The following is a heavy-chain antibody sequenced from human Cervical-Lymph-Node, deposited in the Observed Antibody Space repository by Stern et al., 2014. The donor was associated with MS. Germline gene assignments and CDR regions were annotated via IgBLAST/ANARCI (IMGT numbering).Heavy chain of an antibody. CDR2: ISPSDSET. CDR3: ARQRYYDTSGYLDL. V-gene: IGHV5-51*01. J-gene: IGHJ5*02. CDR1: GYTFTFYW. D-gene: IGHD3-9*01. Sequence: EMQLVESGAEVKQPGQSLKISCKVSGYTFTFYWIVWVRQMPGKGLEWMGIISPSDSETSYSPSLQGQVTISVDRSISTAYLQWSSLRASDTAIYYCARQRYYDTSGYLDLWGQGTLVTVSS.